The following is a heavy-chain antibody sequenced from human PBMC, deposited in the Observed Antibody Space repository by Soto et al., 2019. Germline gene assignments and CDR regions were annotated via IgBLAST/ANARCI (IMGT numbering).Heavy chain of an antibody. Sequence: EVQLVESGGGLVQPGGSLRLSCAASGFTCSNYWMSWIRQAPGKGLEWVAKINQGGSEKWSADSVKGRFTISRDNAKNSLYLQLNSLGAEDTAVYYCVKDDGDYSFDYWGQGTLVTVSS. D-gene: IGHD4-17*01. V-gene: IGHV3-7*03. CDR3: VKDDGDYSFDY. CDR2: INQGGSEK. J-gene: IGHJ4*02. CDR1: GFTCSNYW.